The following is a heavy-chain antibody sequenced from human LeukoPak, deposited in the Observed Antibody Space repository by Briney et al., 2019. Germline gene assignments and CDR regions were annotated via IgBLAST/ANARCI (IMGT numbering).Heavy chain of an antibody. CDR3: ASVYYYDSSGYYPPDY. J-gene: IGHJ4*02. CDR1: GYSFTSYW. Sequence: GESLKISCKGSGYSFTSYWIGWVRQMPGKGLEWMGIIYPGDSDTRYSPSFQGQVTISADESISTAYLQWSSLKASDTAMYYCASVYYYDSSGYYPPDYWGQGTLVTVSS. V-gene: IGHV5-51*01. CDR2: IYPGDSDT. D-gene: IGHD3-22*01.